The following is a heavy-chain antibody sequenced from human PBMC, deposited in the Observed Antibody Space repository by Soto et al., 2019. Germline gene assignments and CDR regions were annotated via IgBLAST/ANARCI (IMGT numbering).Heavy chain of an antibody. CDR1: GYIFKKYA. D-gene: IGHD3-16*02. V-gene: IGHV1-69*13. Sequence: SVQVSFKSSGYIFKKYAVTWLRQAPGQGLEWMGGIIPVFGTPDYSQKFRGRVTITADESTSTVYMELRSLTSEDTAVYYCARHLYDYVWGSYRHWGRGTLVTVSS. J-gene: IGHJ4*02. CDR2: IIPVFGTP. CDR3: ARHLYDYVWGSYRH.